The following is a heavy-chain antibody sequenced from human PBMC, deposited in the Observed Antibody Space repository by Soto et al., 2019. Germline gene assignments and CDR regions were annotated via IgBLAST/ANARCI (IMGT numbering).Heavy chain of an antibody. J-gene: IGHJ4*02. V-gene: IGHV2-5*02. CDR2: VYWDDDR. CDR1: GFSLSTSGVG. CDR3: AHSWYCSGGSCYYTYYFDY. Sequence: QITLKESGPTLVKPTQTLTLTCTFSGFSLSTSGVGVGWIRQPPGKPLSCLDLVYWDDDRRSSPSLTSSLTITKDTSKNQVVLTMTNMDPVDTATYYCAHSWYCSGGSCYYTYYFDYWGQGTLVTVSS. D-gene: IGHD2-15*01.